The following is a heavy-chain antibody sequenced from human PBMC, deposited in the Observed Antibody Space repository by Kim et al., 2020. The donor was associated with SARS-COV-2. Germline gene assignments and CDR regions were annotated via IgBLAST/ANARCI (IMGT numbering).Heavy chain of an antibody. Sequence: DGGSTDYAAPVKDRVTISRDDSKNTLYLQMDRLKTEDTAVFYCTTWSGSSWGQGTLVTVSS. CDR3: TTWSGSS. V-gene: IGHV3-15*01. CDR2: DGGST. J-gene: IGHJ5*02. D-gene: IGHD3-10*01.